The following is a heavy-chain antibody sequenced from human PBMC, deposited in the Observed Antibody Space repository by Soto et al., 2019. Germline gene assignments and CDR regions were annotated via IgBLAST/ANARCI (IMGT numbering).Heavy chain of an antibody. CDR1: GGSISSSSYY. CDR2: IYYSGST. J-gene: IGHJ3*01. V-gene: IGHV4-39*07. D-gene: IGHD3-16*01. CDR3: ARVGGGAFDF. Sequence: PSETLSLTCTVSGGSISSSSYYWGWIRQPPGKGLEWIGSIYYSGSTNYNPSLKSRVTISVDTSKNQFSLKLSSVTAADTAVYYCARVGGGAFDFWGQGTMVTVSS.